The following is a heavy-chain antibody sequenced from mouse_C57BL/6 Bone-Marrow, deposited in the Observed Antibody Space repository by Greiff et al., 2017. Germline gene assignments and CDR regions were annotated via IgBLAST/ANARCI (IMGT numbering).Heavy chain of an antibody. D-gene: IGHD1-1*01. CDR1: GYTFTGYW. CDR3: AREGIITTVVHFDY. Sequence: QVTLKASGAELMKPGASVKLSCKATGYTFTGYWIEWVKQRPGHGLEWIGEILPGSGSTNYNEKFKGKATFTADTSSNTAYMQLSSLTTEDSAIYYCAREGIITTVVHFDYWGQGTTLTVAS. V-gene: IGHV1-9*01. CDR2: ILPGSGST. J-gene: IGHJ2*01.